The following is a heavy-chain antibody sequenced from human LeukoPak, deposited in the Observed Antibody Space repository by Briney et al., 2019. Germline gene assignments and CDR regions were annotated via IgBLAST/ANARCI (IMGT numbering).Heavy chain of an antibody. Sequence: GGSLRLSCAASGFTFSDYYMGWIRQAPGKGLEWVSYITSGGNSVYYAASVKGRFTISRDNAKNSLYLQMNSLKAEDTAIYYCARAGYSSSWLLYWGQGTLVTVSS. CDR2: ITSGGNSV. V-gene: IGHV3-11*04. CDR1: GFTFSDYY. CDR3: ARAGYSSSWLLY. D-gene: IGHD6-13*01. J-gene: IGHJ4*02.